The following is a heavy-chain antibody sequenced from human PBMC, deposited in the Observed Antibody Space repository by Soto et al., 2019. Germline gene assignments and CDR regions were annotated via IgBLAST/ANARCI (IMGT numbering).Heavy chain of an antibody. D-gene: IGHD1-20*01. CDR3: ARSNIYNWNWIDP. J-gene: IGHJ5*02. CDR2: IYHSGST. Sequence: SETLSLTCTVSGGSISSSSYYWGWIRQPPGKGLEWIGSIYHSGSTYYNPSLKSRVTMSVDTSRNQFSLKLSSVTAADTAVYFCARSNIYNWNWIDPWGQGTLVTVSS. CDR1: GGSISSSSYY. V-gene: IGHV4-39*01.